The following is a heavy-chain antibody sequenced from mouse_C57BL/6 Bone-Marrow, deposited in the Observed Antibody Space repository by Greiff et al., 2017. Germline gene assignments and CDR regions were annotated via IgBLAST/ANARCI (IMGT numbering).Heavy chain of an antibody. CDR3: ANKIYYDYNPSYCDY. CDR1: GYTFTDHT. D-gene: IGHD2-4*01. CDR2: IYPRDGST. J-gene: IGHJ2*01. V-gene: IGHV1-78*01. Sequence: VQLQQSDAELVKPGASVKISCKVSGYTFTDHTIHWMKQRPEQGLEWIGYIYPRDGSTKYNEKFKGKATLTADKSSSTAYMQLSSLTSEDSAVYCCANKIYYDYNPSYCDYWGQGTTLTVAS.